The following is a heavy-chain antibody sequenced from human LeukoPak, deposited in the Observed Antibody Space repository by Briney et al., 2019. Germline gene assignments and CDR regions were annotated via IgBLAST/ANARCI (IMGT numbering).Heavy chain of an antibody. CDR2: ISSSSSYI. V-gene: IGHV3-21*01. Sequence: GGSLRLSCAASGFTFSGYSMNWVRQAPGKGLEWVSSISSSSSYIYYADSVKGRFTISRDNAKNSLYLQMNSLRAEDTAVYYCAREGYCSSTSCYTGGDYWGQGTLVTVSS. CDR1: GFTFSGYS. CDR3: AREGYCSSTSCYTGGDY. J-gene: IGHJ4*02. D-gene: IGHD2-2*02.